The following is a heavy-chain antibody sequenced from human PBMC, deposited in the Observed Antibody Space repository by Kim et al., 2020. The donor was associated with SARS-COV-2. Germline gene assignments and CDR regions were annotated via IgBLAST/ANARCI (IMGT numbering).Heavy chain of an antibody. CDR3: ANLRSTSRYGMDV. CDR2: ISYDGSNK. V-gene: IGHV3-30*18. CDR1: GFTFSSYG. D-gene: IGHD2-2*01. J-gene: IGHJ6*02. Sequence: GGSLRLSCAASGFTFSSYGMHWVRQAPGKGLEWVAVISYDGSNKYYADSVKGRFTISRDNAKNTLYLQMNSLRAEDTAVYYCANLRSTSRYGMDVWGQGTTVTVSS.